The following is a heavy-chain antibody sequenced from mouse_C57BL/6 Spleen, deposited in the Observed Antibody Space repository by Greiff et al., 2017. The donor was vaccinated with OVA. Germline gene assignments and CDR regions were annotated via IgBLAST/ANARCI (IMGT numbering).Heavy chain of an antibody. CDR2: IYPGDGDT. V-gene: IGHV1-80*01. CDR3: ARRGKTGFYFDY. CDR1: GYAFSSYW. D-gene: IGHD4-1*01. Sequence: VQLVESGAELVKPGASVKISCKASGYAFSSYWMNWVKQRPGKGLEWIGQIYPGDGDTNYNGKFKGKATLTADKSSSTAYMQLSSLTSEDSAVYFCARRGKTGFYFDYWGQGTTLTVSS. J-gene: IGHJ2*01.